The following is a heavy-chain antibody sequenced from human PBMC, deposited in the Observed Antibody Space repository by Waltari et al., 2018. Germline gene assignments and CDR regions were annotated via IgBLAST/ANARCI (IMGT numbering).Heavy chain of an antibody. Sequence: QVQLVQSGAEVKKPGSSVKVSCKASGGTFSSYAISWVRPAPGQGLEWMGGIIPIFGTANYAQKFQGRVTITADESTSTAYMELSSLRSEDTVVYYCARSCSGGSCYNYFDYWGQGTLVTVSS. CDR3: ARSCSGGSCYNYFDY. V-gene: IGHV1-69*12. CDR2: IIPIFGTA. CDR1: GGTFSSYA. D-gene: IGHD2-15*01. J-gene: IGHJ4*02.